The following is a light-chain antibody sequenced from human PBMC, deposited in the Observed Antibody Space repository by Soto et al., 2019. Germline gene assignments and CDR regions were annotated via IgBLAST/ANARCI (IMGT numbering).Light chain of an antibody. V-gene: IGLV2-14*01. CDR2: EVS. Sequence: QSVLTQPASVSGSPGQSITISCTGTSSDVGGYNYVSWYQQHLGKAPKLMIYEVSNRPAGVSDRFAGSKSGNTASLTISGLQVEDEADYYCSSYTSSSPLHVLGTGTKHTVL. CDR3: SSYTSSSPLHV. J-gene: IGLJ1*01. CDR1: SSDVGGYNY.